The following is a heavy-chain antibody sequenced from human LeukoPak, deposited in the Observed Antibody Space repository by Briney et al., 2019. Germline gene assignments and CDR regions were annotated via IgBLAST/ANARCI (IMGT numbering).Heavy chain of an antibody. J-gene: IGHJ5*02. D-gene: IGHD2-8*01. V-gene: IGHV1-18*04. CDR1: GYTFSNYG. Sequence: ASVKVCCKASGYTFSNYGVSWVRQAPGQGPEWVGWSSTYNGGTDYAPKFQGRVTMTTDTSTNTASMELRSLRSDNTAVYYCVRENGRVSFDNWGQGTLVTVSS. CDR2: SSTYNGGT. CDR3: VRENGRVSFDN.